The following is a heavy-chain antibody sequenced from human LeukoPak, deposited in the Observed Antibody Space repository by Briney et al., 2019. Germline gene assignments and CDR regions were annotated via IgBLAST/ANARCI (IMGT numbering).Heavy chain of an antibody. D-gene: IGHD3-22*01. J-gene: IGHJ4*02. V-gene: IGHV1-2*02. CDR3: AREIGGAYYYDNSGGPLDY. CDR2: INPNSGGT. CDR1: GYTFTGYY. Sequence: ASVKVSCKASGYTFTGYYMHWVRQAPGQGLEWMGWINPNSGGTSYAQKFQGRVTMTRDMSTSTVYMELSSLRSEDTAVYYCAREIGGAYYYDNSGGPLDYWGQGTLVTVSS.